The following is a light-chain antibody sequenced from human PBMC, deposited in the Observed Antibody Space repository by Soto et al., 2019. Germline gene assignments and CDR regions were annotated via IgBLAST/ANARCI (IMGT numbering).Light chain of an antibody. J-gene: IGKJ4*01. CDR2: DAF. Sequence: EIVLTQSPATLSMSPGESATLSCRASQSVGTSLAWYQHRPGQPPRLLIYDAFNRATGIPARFRGGGSGTDFTLTISILEPEDFAVYYFQQRASWPPFTFGGGTKVEIK. CDR3: QQRASWPPFT. CDR1: QSVGTS. V-gene: IGKV3-11*01.